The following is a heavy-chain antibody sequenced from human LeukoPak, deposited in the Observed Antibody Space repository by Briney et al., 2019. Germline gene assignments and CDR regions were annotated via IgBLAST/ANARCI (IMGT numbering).Heavy chain of an antibody. CDR1: GGSINNYY. J-gene: IGHJ4*02. CDR2: IYSSGST. CDR3: VRCRGTTVLTRFDN. Sequence: PSETLSLTCTVSGGSINNYYWSWIRQPAGKGLEWIGRIYSSGSTNHNPSLKSRVTMSVDPSKNQFSVNLTSVTAADTAVYYCVRCRGTTVLTRFDNWGQGTLVTVSS. V-gene: IGHV4-4*07. D-gene: IGHD1-1*01.